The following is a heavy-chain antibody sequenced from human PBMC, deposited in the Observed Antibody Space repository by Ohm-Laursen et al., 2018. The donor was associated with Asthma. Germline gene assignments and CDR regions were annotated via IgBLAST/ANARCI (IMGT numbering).Heavy chain of an antibody. D-gene: IGHD3-22*01. CDR1: GFTFSSYA. J-gene: IGHJ5*02. CDR2: ISYDGSNK. Sequence: RSLRLSCTASGFTFSSYAMHWVRQAPGKGLEWVAVISYDGSNKYYADSVKGRFTISRDNSKNTLYLQMNSLRAEDTAVYYCARDNYTQNNITMIVVVITYWFDPWGQGTLVTVSS. V-gene: IGHV3-30-3*01. CDR3: ARDNYTQNNITMIVVVITYWFDP.